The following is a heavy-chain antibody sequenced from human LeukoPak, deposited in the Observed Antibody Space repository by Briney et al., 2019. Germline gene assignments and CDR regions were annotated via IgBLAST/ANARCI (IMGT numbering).Heavy chain of an antibody. CDR2: INPSGGST. J-gene: IGHJ4*02. D-gene: IGHD3-22*01. CDR1: GYTFTSYY. V-gene: IGHV1-46*01. CDR3: ARETYYYDSSGYYFFDY. Sequence: GASVKVSCKASGYTFTSYYMHWVRQAPGQGLEWMGIINPSGGSTSYAQKFQGRVTMTRDTSTSTVYMELSSLRSEDTAVYYCARETYYYDSSGYYFFDYWGQGTLVTVSS.